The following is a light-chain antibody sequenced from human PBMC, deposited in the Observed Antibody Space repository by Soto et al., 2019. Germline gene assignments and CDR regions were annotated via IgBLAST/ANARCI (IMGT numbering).Light chain of an antibody. CDR1: SSNIGRNT. J-gene: IGLJ3*02. Sequence: QSVLTQPPSASGTPGQRVTISCSGSSSNIGRNTVNWYQQLPGTAPKLVIYSNNQRPSGVPDRVSGSKSGTSASLAIRGLQSEDEADDYCAAWDDSLNGWGFGGGTKLIVL. CDR3: AAWDDSLNGWG. V-gene: IGLV1-44*01. CDR2: SNN.